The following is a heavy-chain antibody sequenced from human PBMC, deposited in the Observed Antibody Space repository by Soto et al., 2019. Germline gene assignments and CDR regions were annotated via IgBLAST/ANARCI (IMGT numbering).Heavy chain of an antibody. D-gene: IGHD3-9*01. CDR1: GYTFTGYY. Sequence: VKVSCKASGYTFTGYYMHWVRQAPGQGLEWMGWINPNSGGTNYAQKFQGWVTMTRDTSISTAYMELSRLRSDDTAVYYCARSSFDWSSLGLGGPNDAFDIWGQGTMVTVSS. J-gene: IGHJ3*02. CDR3: ARSSFDWSSLGLGGPNDAFDI. V-gene: IGHV1-2*04. CDR2: INPNSGGT.